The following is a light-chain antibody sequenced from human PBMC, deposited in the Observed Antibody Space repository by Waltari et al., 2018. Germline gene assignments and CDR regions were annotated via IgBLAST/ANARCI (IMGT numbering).Light chain of an antibody. V-gene: IGLV3-19*01. CDR3: NSRDSSGNHHVV. CDR1: SLRRYY. Sequence: SSELTQDPAVSVALGQTVRITCQGDSLRRYYASWYQQKPGQAPVLVIYGKNNRPSGIPDRFSGSSSGNTASLTITGVQAEDEADYYCNSRDSSGNHHVVFGGGTKLTVL. J-gene: IGLJ2*01. CDR2: GKN.